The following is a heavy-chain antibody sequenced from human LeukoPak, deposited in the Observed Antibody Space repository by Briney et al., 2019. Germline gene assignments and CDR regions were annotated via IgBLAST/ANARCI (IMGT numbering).Heavy chain of an antibody. D-gene: IGHD5-12*01. Sequence: PGGSLRLSCAASGFTFSSYAMSWVRQAPGKGPEWVSGISGSGGGAYYADAVKGRFTISRDNSKNTLYLQMNSLRAEDTAVYYCAKDRTYSGYDQGASYYLDYWGQGTLVTVSS. CDR1: GFTFSSYA. V-gene: IGHV3-23*01. J-gene: IGHJ4*02. CDR3: AKDRTYSGYDQGASYYLDY. CDR2: ISGSGGGA.